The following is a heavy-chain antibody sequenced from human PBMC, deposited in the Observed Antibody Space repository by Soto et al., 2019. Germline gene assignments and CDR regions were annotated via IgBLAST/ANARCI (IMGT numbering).Heavy chain of an antibody. D-gene: IGHD3-16*01. Sequence: QLQLQESGSGLVKPSQTLSLTCAVSGGSITSGGYSWSWIRQPPGKGLVWFGYIYHSGSTYSNPSLKIRCTISVARSTNKFTPKMESGTLGATAVYFCARGGGSTFDYWGQGTLVTVSS. J-gene: IGHJ4*02. CDR3: ARGGGSTFDY. V-gene: IGHV4-30-2*01. CDR1: GGSITSGGYS. CDR2: IYHSGST.